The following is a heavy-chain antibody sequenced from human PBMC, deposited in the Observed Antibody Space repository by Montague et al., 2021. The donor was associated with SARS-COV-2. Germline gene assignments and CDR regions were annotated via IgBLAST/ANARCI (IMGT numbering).Heavy chain of an antibody. J-gene: IGHJ4*02. D-gene: IGHD3-10*01. Sequence: SLRPSCAASGFTFRSYWMHWVRQVPGRGPVWVSRIKPDGTSTNYAASVKGRFTISRDNAKNTLSLQMNNLRAEDTAVYYCVRPLWFGDSDYFFESWGQGTLVTVSS. CDR3: VRPLWFGDSDYFFES. CDR2: IKPDGTST. CDR1: GFTFRSYW. V-gene: IGHV3-74*01.